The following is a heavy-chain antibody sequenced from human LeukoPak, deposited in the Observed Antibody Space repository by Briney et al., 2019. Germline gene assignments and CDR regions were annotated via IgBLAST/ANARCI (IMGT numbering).Heavy chain of an antibody. V-gene: IGHV1-18*01. CDR1: GYTFSNYG. J-gene: IGHJ5*02. Sequence: ASVKVSCKASGYTFSNYGVSWVRQAPGQGLEWMGWIGAYNGDTKSAQKLQGRFTMTTDTSTNTAYMELRSLRSEDTAVYYCARGGHDYGFDPWGQGTLVTVSS. CDR2: IGAYNGDT. D-gene: IGHD4-17*01. CDR3: ARGGHDYGFDP.